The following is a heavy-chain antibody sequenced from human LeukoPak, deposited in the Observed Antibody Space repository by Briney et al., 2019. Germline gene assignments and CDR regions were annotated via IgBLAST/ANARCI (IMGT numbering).Heavy chain of an antibody. J-gene: IGHJ4*02. CDR2: ISGGGGST. V-gene: IGHV3-23*01. CDR1: GFTFRSYD. CDR3: AKATFSSGYYYYH. D-gene: IGHD3-22*01. Sequence: GGSLRLSCAASGFTFRSYDMSWVRQAPGKGLDWVSAISGGGGSTYYADSVKGRFTISRDNSMNTLYLQMNSMRAEDTAVYYCAKATFSSGYYYYHWGQGTLVTVSS.